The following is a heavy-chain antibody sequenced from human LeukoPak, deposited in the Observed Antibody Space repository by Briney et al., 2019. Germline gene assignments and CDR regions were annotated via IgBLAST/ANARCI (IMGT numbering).Heavy chain of an antibody. V-gene: IGHV1-3*01. CDR2: INAGNGNT. CDR1: GYTFTSYA. Sequence: ASVKVSCKASGYTFTSYAMHWVRQAPGQRLEWMGWINAGNGNTKYSQKFQGRVTITRDTSASTAYMELSSLRSEDTAVYYCASSPRGYDILIGETEIWGQGTLVTVSS. CDR3: ASSPRGYDILIGETEI. D-gene: IGHD3-9*01. J-gene: IGHJ4*02.